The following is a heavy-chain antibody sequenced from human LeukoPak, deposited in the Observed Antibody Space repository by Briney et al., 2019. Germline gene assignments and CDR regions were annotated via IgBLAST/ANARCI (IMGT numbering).Heavy chain of an antibody. Sequence: SETLSLTCAVYGGSFSGYYWSWIRQPPGKGLEWIGEINHSGSTNYNPSLKSRVTISVDTSKNQFSLKLSSVTAADTAVYYCAILRNYYGSGSYFGRVAPDYWGQGTLVTVSS. J-gene: IGHJ4*02. V-gene: IGHV4-34*01. CDR3: AILRNYYGSGSYFGRVAPDY. CDR2: INHSGST. CDR1: GGSFSGYY. D-gene: IGHD3-10*01.